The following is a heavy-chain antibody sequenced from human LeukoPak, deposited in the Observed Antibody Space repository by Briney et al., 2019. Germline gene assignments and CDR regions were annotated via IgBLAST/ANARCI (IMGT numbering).Heavy chain of an antibody. J-gene: IGHJ6*02. CDR2: IIPIFGIA. D-gene: IGHD2-2*02. Sequence: SVKVSCEASGGTFSSYAISWVRQAPGQGLEWMGRIIPIFGIANYAQKFQGRVTITAVKSTSTAYMELSSLRSEDTAVYYCASNYCSSTSCYTLESSLAYYSYAMDVWGQGTTVTVSS. CDR1: GGTFSSYA. V-gene: IGHV1-69*04. CDR3: ASNYCSSTSCYTLESSLAYYSYAMDV.